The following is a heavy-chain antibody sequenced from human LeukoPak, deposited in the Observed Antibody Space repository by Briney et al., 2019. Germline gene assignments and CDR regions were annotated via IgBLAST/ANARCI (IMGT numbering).Heavy chain of an antibody. CDR3: ATGPYRYYYYMDV. CDR2: ISSSGSTI. J-gene: IGHJ6*03. D-gene: IGHD2-2*02. CDR1: GFTFSSFE. Sequence: PGGSLRLSCAASGFTFSSFEMNWVRQAPGKGLEWVSYISSSGSTIYYADSVKGRFTISRDNSKNTLYLQMNSLRAEDTAVYYCATGPYRYYYYMDVWGKGTTVTVSS. V-gene: IGHV3-48*03.